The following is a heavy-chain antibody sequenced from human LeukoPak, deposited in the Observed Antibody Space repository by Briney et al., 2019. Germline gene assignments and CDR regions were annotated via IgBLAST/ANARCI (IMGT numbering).Heavy chain of an antibody. Sequence: GSLRLSCAASGFTFSRYWMHWVRQAPGKGLLWVSRINSDGSSTYYADSVKGRFTTSRDNAKNALHLQMNSLTAEDTAVYYCAIDRYSSGWYTFDYWGQGTLVPVSS. J-gene: IGHJ4*02. CDR3: AIDRYSSGWYTFDY. CDR1: GFTFSRYW. CDR2: INSDGSST. V-gene: IGHV3-74*01. D-gene: IGHD6-19*01.